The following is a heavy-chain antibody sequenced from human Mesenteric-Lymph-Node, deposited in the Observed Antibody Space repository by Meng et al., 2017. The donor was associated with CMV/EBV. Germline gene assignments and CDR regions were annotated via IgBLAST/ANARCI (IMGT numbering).Heavy chain of an antibody. CDR2: IYYSGST. CDR3: ARVAHLYDSGMDTFDY. CDR1: GGSISSYY. Sequence: SETLSLTCTVSGGSISSYYWTWIRQPPGKGLEWIGYIYYSGSTYYNPSLKSRVTISVDTSKNQFSLKLSSVTAADTAVYYCARVAHLYDSGMDTFDYWGQGTLVTVSS. V-gene: IGHV4-59*08. D-gene: IGHD3-10*01. J-gene: IGHJ4*02.